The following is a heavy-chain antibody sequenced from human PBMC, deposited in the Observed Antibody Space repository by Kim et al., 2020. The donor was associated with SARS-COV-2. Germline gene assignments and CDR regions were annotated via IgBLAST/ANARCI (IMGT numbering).Heavy chain of an antibody. V-gene: IGHV1-18*01. J-gene: IGHJ3*02. CDR3: ARDSLFLEWLLSGDAFDI. CDR1: GYTFTSYG. D-gene: IGHD3-3*01. Sequence: ASVKVSCKASGYTFTSYGISWVRQAPGQGLEWMGWISAYNGNTNYAQKLQGRVTMTTDTSTSTAYMELRSLRSDDTAVYYCARDSLFLEWLLSGDAFDIWGQGTMVTVSS. CDR2: ISAYNGNT.